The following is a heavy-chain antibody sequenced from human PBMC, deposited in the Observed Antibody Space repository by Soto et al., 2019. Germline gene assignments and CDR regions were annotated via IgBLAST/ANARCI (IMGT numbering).Heavy chain of an antibody. CDR2: IAYDGSNE. CDR1: GFTFSRYG. D-gene: IGHD3-16*01. Sequence: QVQLVESGGGVVQPGRSLRLYGAASGFTFSRYGMHWVRQAPGQGLEWVAFIAYDGSNEYYADSVKGRFTIARDNSKNTVYLQMNSLRAEDMAVYYGARIPNELRLGEVPTLDFWGQGTLVTVSS. V-gene: IGHV3-30*03. J-gene: IGHJ4*02. CDR3: ARIPNELRLGEVPTLDF.